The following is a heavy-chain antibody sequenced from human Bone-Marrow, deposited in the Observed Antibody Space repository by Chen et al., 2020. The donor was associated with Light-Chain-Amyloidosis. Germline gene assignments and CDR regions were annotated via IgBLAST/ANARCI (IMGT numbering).Heavy chain of an antibody. J-gene: IGHJ6*03. CDR1: GSTSDDYA. CDR3: ARGRSLAALRLYYYYMDV. V-gene: IGHV3-20*04. Sequence: EAPPLEPGGGVVRSAESPRLSCAASGSTSDDYAMSWVRQAPGKGLEWVTGINWSGGSTGCADSVKGRFTISRENAKSSLYLQMNSLRAEDTALYYCARGRSLAALRLYYYYMDVWGKGTTVTVSS. D-gene: IGHD6-13*01. CDR2: INWSGGST.